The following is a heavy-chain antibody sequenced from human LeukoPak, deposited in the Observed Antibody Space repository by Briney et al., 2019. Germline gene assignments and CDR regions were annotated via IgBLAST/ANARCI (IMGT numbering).Heavy chain of an antibody. CDR3: ARGGARQQLVENYFGY. Sequence: PGGSLRLSCAASGFTVSSNYMSWVRQAPGKGLEWVSVIYRGGGTNYVDSVKGRFTVSRDNSKNTLYLQMNSLRAEDTAVYYCARGGARQQLVENYFGYWGQGTLVTVSS. J-gene: IGHJ4*02. D-gene: IGHD6-13*01. CDR2: IYRGGGT. V-gene: IGHV3-53*01. CDR1: GFTVSSNY.